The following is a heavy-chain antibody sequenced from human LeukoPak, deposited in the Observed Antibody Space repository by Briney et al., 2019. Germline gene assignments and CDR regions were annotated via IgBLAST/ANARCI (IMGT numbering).Heavy chain of an antibody. CDR1: GGSISSGSYY. J-gene: IGHJ4*02. D-gene: IGHD5-18*01. CDR2: TYTSGST. V-gene: IGHV4-61*02. Sequence: SQTLSLTCTVSGGSISSGSYYWSWIRQPAGKGLEWIGRTYTSGSTNYNPSLKSRVTISVDTSKNQFSLKLSSVTAADTAVYYCARDLYSYGYSVQDYWGQGTLVTVSS. CDR3: ARDLYSYGYSVQDY.